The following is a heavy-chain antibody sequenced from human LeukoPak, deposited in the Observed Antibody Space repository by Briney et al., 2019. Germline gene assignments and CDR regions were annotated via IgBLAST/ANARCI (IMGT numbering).Heavy chain of an antibody. CDR3: ARDAPQVPAAGVLAS. CDR1: GFTVSDNY. D-gene: IGHD6-13*01. V-gene: IGHV3-53*01. Sequence: GGSLRLSCAASGFTVSDNYMSWVRQAPGKGLEWVSVMYSGGNTYYADSVKGRFTFSRDISKNTLYLQMNGLRTEDTAMYYCARDAPQVPAAGVLASWGQGTLVTVSS. CDR2: MYSGGNT. J-gene: IGHJ5*02.